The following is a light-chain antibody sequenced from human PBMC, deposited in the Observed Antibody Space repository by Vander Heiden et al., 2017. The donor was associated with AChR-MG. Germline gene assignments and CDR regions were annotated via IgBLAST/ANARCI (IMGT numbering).Light chain of an antibody. CDR2: QDR. CDR1: RLGNKY. J-gene: IGLJ2*01. V-gene: IGLV3-1*01. CDR3: QAWDSSTHVV. Sequence: SHDPTQTPSVSVSPGQPASNNCSGDRLGNKYACWDQQKPGQTPVLVIDQDRKLPSVIPMRFSDSSTGNTATLTISATQARDEADHYSQAWDSSTHVVFGGGTKLTVL.